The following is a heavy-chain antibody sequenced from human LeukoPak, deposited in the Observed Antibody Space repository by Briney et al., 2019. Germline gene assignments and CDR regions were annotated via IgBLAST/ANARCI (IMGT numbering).Heavy chain of an antibody. J-gene: IGHJ3*02. D-gene: IGHD2-15*01. V-gene: IGHV4-39*07. CDR1: GVSISSGSNY. Sequence: PSETLSLTCSVSGVSISSGSNYWGWIRQPPGKTLEWIGSIYSSGSTYYNPSLKSRVIILFDTAKNHFSLNLSSVTAADTAVYYCARGCSGGSCFVLDAFDIWGQGTMVTVSS. CDR3: ARGCSGGSCFVLDAFDI. CDR2: IYSSGST.